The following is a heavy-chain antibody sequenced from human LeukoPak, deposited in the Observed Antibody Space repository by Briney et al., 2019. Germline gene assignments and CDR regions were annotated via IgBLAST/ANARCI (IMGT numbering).Heavy chain of an antibody. Sequence: GGSLRLSCAASGFTVSTNYMNWVRQAPEKGLEWVSILYSGSDTYYADSVKGRFTISRDSSKNILSLQMNNLRAEDTAVYYCARVGDHFHWYLDLWGRGTLVTVSS. CDR2: LYSGSDT. V-gene: IGHV3-53*01. J-gene: IGHJ2*01. D-gene: IGHD3-10*01. CDR1: GFTVSTNY. CDR3: ARVGDHFHWYLDL.